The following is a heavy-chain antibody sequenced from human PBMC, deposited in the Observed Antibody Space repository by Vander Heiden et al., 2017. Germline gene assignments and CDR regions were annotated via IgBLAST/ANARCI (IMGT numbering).Heavy chain of an antibody. Sequence: EVRLEESGGGLVQPGGSLRLSCSASGFTVRRFWMHWVRQAPGKGLVWVSRINSDGSSTMYADTVKGRFTIARDNAKNTVYLQMNSLRADDTAIYYCARESAVERIAFDIWGQGTMVTVSS. CDR3: ARESAVERIAFDI. J-gene: IGHJ3*02. V-gene: IGHV3-74*03. CDR1: GFTVRRFW. D-gene: IGHD2-2*01. CDR2: INSDGSST.